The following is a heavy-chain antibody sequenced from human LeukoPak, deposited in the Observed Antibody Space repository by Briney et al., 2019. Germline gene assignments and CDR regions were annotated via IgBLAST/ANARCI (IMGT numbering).Heavy chain of an antibody. V-gene: IGHV4-34*01. CDR1: GGSFSGYY. Sequence: SETLSLTCAVYGGSFSGYYWSWIRQPPGKGLEWIGEINHSGSTNYNPSLKSRVTISVDTSKNQFSLKLSSVTAADTAVYYCARRGLRFLEWLLRQNWFDPWGQGTLVTVSS. CDR2: INHSGST. J-gene: IGHJ5*02. CDR3: ARRGLRFLEWLLRQNWFDP. D-gene: IGHD3-3*01.